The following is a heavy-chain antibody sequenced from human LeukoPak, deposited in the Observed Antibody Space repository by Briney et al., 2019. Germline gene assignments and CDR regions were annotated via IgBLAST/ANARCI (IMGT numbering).Heavy chain of an antibody. Sequence: NLSETLSLTCTVSGGSISSYYWSWIRQPPGKGLEWIGYIYYSGSTNYNPSLKSRVTISVDTSKNQFSLKLSSVTAADTAVYYCARAQLYYYDSSGYPDYWGQGTLVTVSS. CDR3: ARAQLYYYDSSGYPDY. CDR1: GGSISSYY. CDR2: IYYSGST. J-gene: IGHJ4*02. V-gene: IGHV4-59*12. D-gene: IGHD3-22*01.